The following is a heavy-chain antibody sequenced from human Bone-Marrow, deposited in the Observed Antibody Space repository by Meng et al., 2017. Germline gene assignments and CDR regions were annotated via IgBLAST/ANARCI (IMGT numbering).Heavy chain of an antibody. Sequence: GESLKISCAASGFTFSSYEMNWVRQAPGKGLEWVSYISSSGSTIYYADSVKGRFTISRDNAKNSLYLQMNSLRAEDTAVYYCAKDPRASYPPRGGGAYWGQGTLVTVSS. CDR3: AKDPRASYPPRGGGAY. J-gene: IGHJ4*02. CDR1: GFTFSSYE. CDR2: ISSSGSTI. D-gene: IGHD3-10*01. V-gene: IGHV3-48*03.